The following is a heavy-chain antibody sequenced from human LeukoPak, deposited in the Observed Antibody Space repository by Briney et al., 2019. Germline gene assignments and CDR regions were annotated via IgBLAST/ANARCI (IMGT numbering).Heavy chain of an antibody. Sequence: GRSLRLSCAASGFTFSIYGMHRVRQAPGKGLEWVALLAGDGVNIFYADSVKGRFTISRDNSKNTLYLQMNSLRPEDTAVYYCAKAAVYSNRWTPFDDWGQGTLVTVSS. D-gene: IGHD2/OR15-2a*01. J-gene: IGHJ4*02. CDR3: AKAAVYSNRWTPFDD. CDR1: GFTFSIYG. V-gene: IGHV3-30*18. CDR2: LAGDGVNI.